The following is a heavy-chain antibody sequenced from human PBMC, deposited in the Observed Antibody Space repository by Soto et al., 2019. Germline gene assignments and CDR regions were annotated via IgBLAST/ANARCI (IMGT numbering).Heavy chain of an antibody. CDR2: ISGSGGST. J-gene: IGHJ2*01. V-gene: IGHV3-23*01. D-gene: IGHD5-18*01. CDR3: AKDRRQLWLRGWYFDL. CDR1: GFTFSSYA. Sequence: PGGSLRLSCAASGFTFSSYAMSWVRQAPGKGLEWVSAISGSGGSTYYADSVKGRFTISRDNSKNTLYLQMNSLRAEDTAVYYCAKDRRQLWLRGWYFDLWGRGTLVTVSS.